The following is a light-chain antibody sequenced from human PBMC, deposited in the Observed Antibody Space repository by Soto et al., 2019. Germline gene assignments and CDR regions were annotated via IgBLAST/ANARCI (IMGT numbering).Light chain of an antibody. J-gene: IGKJ5*01. CDR1: QTVRNNY. Sequence: EIVLTQSPGTLSLSPGERATLSCRASQTVRNNYLAWYQQKPGQAPRLLIYDASSRATGIPDRFSGSGSGTDFTLTISSLEPEDFAVYYCQQRSNWPTFGQGT. V-gene: IGKV3D-20*02. CDR3: QQRSNWPT. CDR2: DAS.